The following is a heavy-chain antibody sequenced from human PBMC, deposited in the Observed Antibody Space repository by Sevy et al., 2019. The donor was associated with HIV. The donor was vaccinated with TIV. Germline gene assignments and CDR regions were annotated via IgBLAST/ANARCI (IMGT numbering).Heavy chain of an antibody. J-gene: IGHJ4*02. D-gene: IGHD1-26*01. Sequence: GGSLRLSCAVSGFTFINAWMSWVRQAPGKGLEWVGRIKSKTDGGTTDYTAPVKGRFSISRYDSKNTLYLPMNSLKAEDTAVYYCTTVGGTYSDPIFDYWGQGTLVTVSS. CDR2: IKSKTDGGTT. CDR1: GFTFINAW. CDR3: TTVGGTYSDPIFDY. V-gene: IGHV3-15*01.